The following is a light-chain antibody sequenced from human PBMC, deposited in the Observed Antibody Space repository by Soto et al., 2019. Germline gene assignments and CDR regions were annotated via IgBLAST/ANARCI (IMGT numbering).Light chain of an antibody. Sequence: QSALTQPASVSGSPGQSITISCTGTSSDVGGYNYVSWYQQHPGKAPKLMIYEVSNRPSGVSNRFSGSKSGNTASLTISGLQAEDEADYYCSSYTSSWEVFGTAPKVTV. CDR1: SSDVGGYNY. CDR3: SSYTSSWEV. V-gene: IGLV2-14*01. J-gene: IGLJ1*01. CDR2: EVS.